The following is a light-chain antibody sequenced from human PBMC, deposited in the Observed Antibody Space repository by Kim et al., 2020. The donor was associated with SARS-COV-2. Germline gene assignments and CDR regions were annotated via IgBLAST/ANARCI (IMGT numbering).Light chain of an antibody. V-gene: IGLV3-19*01. CDR3: NSRDNNDNVL. J-gene: IGLJ2*01. CDR2: GKN. CDR1: SLRTYY. Sequence: SSELTQDPAVSVALGQTVRITCQGDSLRTYYTTWFQQKPGQAPIVVFYGKNNRPSGFPDRFSGSSSGNTASLTITATQAGDEADYYCNSRDNNDNVLFGGGPQLTVL.